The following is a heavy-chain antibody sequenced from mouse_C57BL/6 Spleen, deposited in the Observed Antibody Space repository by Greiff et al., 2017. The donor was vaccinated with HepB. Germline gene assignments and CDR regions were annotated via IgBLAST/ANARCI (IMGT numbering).Heavy chain of an antibody. J-gene: IGHJ1*03. V-gene: IGHV1-52*01. CDR2: IDPSDSET. CDR1: GYTFTSYW. CDR3: ASDYGLYFDV. D-gene: IGHD1-1*01. Sequence: QVHVKQPGAELVRPGSSVKLSCKASGYTFTSYWMHWVKQRPIQGLEWIGNIDPSDSETHYNQKFKDKATLTVDKSSSTAYMQLSSLTSEDSAVYYCASDYGLYFDVWGTGTTVTVSS.